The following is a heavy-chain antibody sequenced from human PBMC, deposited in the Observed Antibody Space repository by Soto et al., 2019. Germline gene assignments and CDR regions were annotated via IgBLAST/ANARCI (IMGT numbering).Heavy chain of an antibody. J-gene: IGHJ6*02. D-gene: IGHD3-22*01. CDR1: GFTFSDYY. CDR2: IASRDPTV. CDR3: ARGRRSSYYGVDD. Sequence: QVQLVESGGGLVRPGGSLRLSCATSGFTFSDYYMSWIRQAPGKGLEWVSYIASRDPTVYYADSVRGRFTISRDNARNLLYIQRDNLRGYYSAVNYWARGRRSSYYGVDDGGQATTVTVCS. V-gene: IGHV3-11*01.